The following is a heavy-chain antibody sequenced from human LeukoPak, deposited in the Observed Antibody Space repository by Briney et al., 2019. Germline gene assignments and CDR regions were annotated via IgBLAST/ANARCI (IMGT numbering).Heavy chain of an antibody. V-gene: IGHV5-51*01. CDR1: GYSFTSYW. Sequence: GESLKISCKGSGYSFTSYWIGWVRQMPGKGLEWMGIIYPGDSDTRYSPSFQGQVTISADKSISTAYLQWSSLKASDTAMYYCARVKGGYYYGSGSYAFDIWGQGTMVTVSS. CDR2: IYPGDSDT. D-gene: IGHD3-10*01. J-gene: IGHJ3*02. CDR3: ARVKGGYYYGSGSYAFDI.